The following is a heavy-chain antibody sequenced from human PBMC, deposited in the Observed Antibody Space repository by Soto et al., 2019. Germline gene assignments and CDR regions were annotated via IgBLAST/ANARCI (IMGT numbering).Heavy chain of an antibody. J-gene: IGHJ4*02. CDR2: FDPEDGET. V-gene: IGHV1-24*01. D-gene: IGHD6-19*01. CDR1: GYTLTKLS. CDR3: AKRSGIAVALSDY. Sequence: ASVKVSCKVSGYTLTKLSMHWVRQAPGKGLEWMGGFDPEDGETIYAQKFQGRVTMTEDTSTDTAYMELSSLRSEDTAVYYCAKRSGIAVALSDYWGQGTLVTVSS.